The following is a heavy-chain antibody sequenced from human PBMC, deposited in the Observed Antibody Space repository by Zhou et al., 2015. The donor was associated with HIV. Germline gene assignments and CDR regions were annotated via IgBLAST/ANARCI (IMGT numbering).Heavy chain of an antibody. CDR3: ARDPSRGYSGYDRRYFDD. V-gene: IGHV1-46*01. D-gene: IGHD5-12*01. CDR1: GYTFTSYY. Sequence: QVLLVQSGAEVKKPGASVKVSCKASGYTFTSYYMHWVRQAPGQGLEWMGIINPSGGSTSYAQKFQGRVTMTRDTSTSTVYMELSSLRSEDTAVYYCARDPSRGYSGYDRRYFDDWGQGTLVTVSS. J-gene: IGHJ4*02. CDR2: INPSGGST.